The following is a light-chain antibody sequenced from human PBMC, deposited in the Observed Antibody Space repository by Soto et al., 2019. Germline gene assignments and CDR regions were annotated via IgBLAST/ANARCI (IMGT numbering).Light chain of an antibody. V-gene: IGKV3D-20*02. CDR1: QSVSSSY. CDR3: QQRSYWLT. J-gene: IGKJ4*01. CDR2: DAS. Sequence: EIVLTQSPGTLSLSPGERATLSCRASQSVSSSYLAWYQQKPGQAPRLLIYDASNRATGVPARFSGSGSGTDFTITISSLEPEDFAVYYCQQRSYWLTFGGGTKVDIK.